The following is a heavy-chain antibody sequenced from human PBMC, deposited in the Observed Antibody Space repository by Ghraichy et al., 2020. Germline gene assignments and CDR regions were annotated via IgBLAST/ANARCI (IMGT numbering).Heavy chain of an antibody. Sequence: GGSLRLSCAASGFTFSSYGMHWVRQAPGKGLEWVAVISYDGSNKYYADSVKGRFTISRDNSKNTLYLQMNSLRAEDTAVYYCAKGCWATVVTGIDYWGQGTLVTVSS. CDR1: GFTFSSYG. CDR3: AKGCWATVVTGIDY. D-gene: IGHD4-23*01. CDR2: ISYDGSNK. J-gene: IGHJ4*02. V-gene: IGHV3-30*18.